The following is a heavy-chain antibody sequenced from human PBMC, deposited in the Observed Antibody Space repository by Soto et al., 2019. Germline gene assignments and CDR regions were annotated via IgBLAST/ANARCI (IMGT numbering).Heavy chain of an antibody. D-gene: IGHD3-22*01. J-gene: IGHJ3*02. CDR1: GGTFSSYA. CDR2: ISAYNGTT. V-gene: IGHV1-18*01. Sequence: ASVKVSCTASGGTFSSYAISWVRQAPGQGLEWMGWISAYNGTTNYAQKLQGRVTMTTDTSTSTAYMELRSLRSDDTAVYYCARDLTMIVVVRDAFDIWGQGTMVTVSS. CDR3: ARDLTMIVVVRDAFDI.